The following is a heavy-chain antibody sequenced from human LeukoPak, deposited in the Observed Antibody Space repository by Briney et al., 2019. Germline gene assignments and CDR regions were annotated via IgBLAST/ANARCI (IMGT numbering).Heavy chain of an antibody. CDR3: ARDPHSGYDKNNYYYYYMDV. CDR1: GYTFTSYG. V-gene: IGHV1-18*01. D-gene: IGHD5-12*01. CDR2: ISAYNGNT. Sequence: GASVKVSCKASGYTFTSYGISWVRQAPGQGLEWMGWISAYNGNTNYAQKLQGRVTMTTDTSTSTAYMEMRSLRSDDTAVYYCARDPHSGYDKNNYYYYYMDVWGKGTTVTVSS. J-gene: IGHJ6*03.